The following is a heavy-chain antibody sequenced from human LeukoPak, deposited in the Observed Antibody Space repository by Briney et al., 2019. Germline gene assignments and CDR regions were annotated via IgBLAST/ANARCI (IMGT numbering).Heavy chain of an antibody. V-gene: IGHV1-69*06. CDR3: AILGYCSGGSCYSADY. Sequence: ASVKVSCKASGGTLSSYAISWVRQAPRQGLEWMGGIIPIFGTANYAQKFQGRVTITADKSTSTAYMELSSLRSEDTAVYYCAILGYCSGGSCYSADYWGQGTLVTVSS. D-gene: IGHD2-15*01. CDR1: GGTLSSYA. CDR2: IIPIFGTA. J-gene: IGHJ4*02.